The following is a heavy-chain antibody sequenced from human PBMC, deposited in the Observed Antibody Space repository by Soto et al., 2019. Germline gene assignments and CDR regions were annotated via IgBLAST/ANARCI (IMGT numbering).Heavy chain of an antibody. CDR3: ARVGGTVTSDY. Sequence: HVHLVESGGGVVQPGRSLRLSCAASGFPFSAYGMHWVRQAPGKGLEWLAMIYYDGNNKYYAPSVEGRFTISRDNSKNSLYLQMNGLRVEDTAVYYWARVGGTVTSDYWGQGTLVIVSS. J-gene: IGHJ4*02. CDR1: GFPFSAYG. D-gene: IGHD4-17*01. V-gene: IGHV3-33*01. CDR2: IYYDGNNK.